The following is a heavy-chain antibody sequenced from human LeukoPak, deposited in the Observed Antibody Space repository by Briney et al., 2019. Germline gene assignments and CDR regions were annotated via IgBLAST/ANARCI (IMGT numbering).Heavy chain of an antibody. Sequence: PSETLSLTCTVSGGSINSYYWSWIRQPPGKGLEWIGYIYYSGSTNYNPSLKSRVTISVDTSKNQFSLKLSSVTAADTAVYYCAMGEYSSSWYYFDYWGQGTPVTVSS. D-gene: IGHD6-13*01. CDR1: GGSINSYY. V-gene: IGHV4-59*08. CDR2: IYYSGST. J-gene: IGHJ4*02. CDR3: AMGEYSSSWYYFDY.